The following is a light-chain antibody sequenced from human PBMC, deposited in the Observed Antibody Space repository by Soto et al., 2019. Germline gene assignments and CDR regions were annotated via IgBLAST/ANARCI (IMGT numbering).Light chain of an antibody. CDR3: QSFDSSLSGWL. CDR2: AVT. CDR1: SSNIGAGYD. J-gene: IGLJ3*02. Sequence: QSVLTQPPSVSGAPGQRATISCTGSSSNIGAGYDVHWYQQLPGTAPKLLIAAVTSRPSGVPDRFSGSKSGTSAYLAITGLQAEDEADYYCQSFDSSLSGWLFGGGTKVTVL. V-gene: IGLV1-40*01.